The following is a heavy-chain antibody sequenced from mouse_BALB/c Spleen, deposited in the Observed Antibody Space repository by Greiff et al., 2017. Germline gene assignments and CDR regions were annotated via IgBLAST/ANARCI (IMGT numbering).Heavy chain of an antibody. CDR3: AKGGVWLRRDAMDY. Sequence: VQVVESGPGLVAPSQSLSITCTVSGFSLTSYGVSWVRQPPGKGLEWLGVIWGDGSTNYHSALISRLSISKDNSKSQVFLKLNSLQTDDTATYYCAKGGVWLRRDAMDYWGQGTSVTVSS. D-gene: IGHD2-2*01. V-gene: IGHV2-3*01. J-gene: IGHJ4*01. CDR1: GFSLTSYG. CDR2: IWGDGST.